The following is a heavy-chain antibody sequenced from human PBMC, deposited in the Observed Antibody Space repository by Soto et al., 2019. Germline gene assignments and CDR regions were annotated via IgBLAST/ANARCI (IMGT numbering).Heavy chain of an antibody. J-gene: IGHJ4*02. V-gene: IGHV3-30-3*01. CDR1: GFTFSSHT. CDR2: MSHDGNIK. D-gene: IGHD2-15*01. CDR3: ASTQFLIIVAGGNY. Sequence: QVQLVESGGGVVQPGGSLRLSCAASGFTFSSHTMHWVRQAPGKGLEWLSLMSHDGNIKFYADSVKGRFTISRDNSKNILNLQMNNLRAEDTALYYCASTQFLIIVAGGNYWGQGTLVTVSS.